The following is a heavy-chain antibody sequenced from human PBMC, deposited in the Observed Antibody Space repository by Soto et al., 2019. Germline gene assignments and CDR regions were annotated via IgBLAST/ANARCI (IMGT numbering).Heavy chain of an antibody. CDR3: ARLPSNTYGYYYYYMDV. CDR1: GFTVSSNY. D-gene: IGHD4-17*01. V-gene: IGHV3-66*01. J-gene: IGHJ6*03. Sequence: SLRLSCAASGFTVSSNYMSWVRQAPGKGLEWVSVIYSGGSTYYADSVKGRFTISRDNSKNTLYLQMNSLRAEDTAVYYCARLPSNTYGYYYYYMDVWGKGTTVTVSS. CDR2: IYSGGST.